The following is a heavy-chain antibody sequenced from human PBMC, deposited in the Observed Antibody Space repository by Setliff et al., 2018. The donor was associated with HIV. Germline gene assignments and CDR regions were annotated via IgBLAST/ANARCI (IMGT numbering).Heavy chain of an antibody. Sequence: GASVKVSCGASGFTFDDYTMHWVRQVPGKGLEWLSLISWDGSSTFYADSVKGRFTISRDNSKESLSLQMNSLTTEDTALYYCAKLLGNGGNSDPFDLWGQGTTVTVSS. CDR1: GFTFDDYT. J-gene: IGHJ3*01. D-gene: IGHD2-21*01. V-gene: IGHV3-43*01. CDR2: ISWDGSST. CDR3: AKLLGNGGNSDPFDL.